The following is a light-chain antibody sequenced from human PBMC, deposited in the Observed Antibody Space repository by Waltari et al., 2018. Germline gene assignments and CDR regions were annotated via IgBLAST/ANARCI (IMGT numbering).Light chain of an antibody. V-gene: IGKV1-5*01. J-gene: IGKJ1*01. Sequence: DIQMTQSPSSLSGSVRDRVTITSRASENINNRLAWYQQKPGGAPQLLIYETSTLETGVPSRFSGTTSGTEFSLSISSLQPDDVATYYCQQYHAYPWTFGQGTKVDI. CDR3: QQYHAYPWT. CDR1: ENINNR. CDR2: ETS.